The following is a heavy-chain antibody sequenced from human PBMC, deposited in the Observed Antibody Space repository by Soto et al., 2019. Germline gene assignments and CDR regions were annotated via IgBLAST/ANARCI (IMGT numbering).Heavy chain of an antibody. D-gene: IGHD4-4*01. CDR2: IIPIFGTA. V-gene: IGHV1-69*13. Sequence: SVKVSCKASGGTFSSYAISWVRQAPGQGLEWMGGIIPIFGTANYAQKFQGRVTITADESTSTAYMELSSLRSEDTAVYHCARDSSTTVTTRWFDPWGQGTLVTVSS. CDR3: ARDSSTTVTTRWFDP. J-gene: IGHJ5*02. CDR1: GGTFSSYA.